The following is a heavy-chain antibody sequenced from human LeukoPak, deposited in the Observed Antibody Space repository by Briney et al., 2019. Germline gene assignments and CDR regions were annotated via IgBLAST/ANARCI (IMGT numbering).Heavy chain of an antibody. CDR2: ISSSGSTI. CDR1: GFTFSSYE. CDR3: ARGGGSQYYFDY. D-gene: IGHD3-16*01. V-gene: IGHV3-48*03. Sequence: GGSLRLSCAASGFTFSSYEMNWVRQAPGKGLEWVSYISSSGSTIYYADSVEGRFTISRDNAKNSLYLQMNSLRAEDTAVYYCARGGGSQYYFDYWGQGTLVTVSS. J-gene: IGHJ4*02.